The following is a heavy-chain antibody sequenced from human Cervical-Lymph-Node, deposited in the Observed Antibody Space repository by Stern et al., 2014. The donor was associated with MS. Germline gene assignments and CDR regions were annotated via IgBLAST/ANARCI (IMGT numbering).Heavy chain of an antibody. CDR2: INPDGTNT. J-gene: IGHJ4*02. CDR1: GYTFTSYF. CDR3: ASVKPLAEFYDSTPLDY. Sequence: VQLVESGSDVKKPGASVTVSCKASGYTFTSYFIHWVRQATGQGLEWVGRINPDGTNTLYAKQFKVSVTMTADTTTATIYMELSSLRSDATDVYYCASVKPLAEFYDSTPLDYWGQGVLVTVSS. V-gene: IGHV1-46*01. D-gene: IGHD3-22*01.